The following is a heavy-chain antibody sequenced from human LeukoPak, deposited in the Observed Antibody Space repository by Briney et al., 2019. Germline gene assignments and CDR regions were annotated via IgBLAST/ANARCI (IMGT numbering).Heavy chain of an antibody. Sequence: GGSLRLSCAVSGFIFRSSGMNWVRQGPGKGLEWISVISSSGDTTNYADSVRGRFTASRDNSKNTLYLQMNSLRAEDTAIYYCVQGGWLDYWGQGTLVTVPS. CDR1: GFIFRSSG. D-gene: IGHD5-12*01. CDR2: ISSSGDTT. CDR3: VQGGWLDY. J-gene: IGHJ4*02. V-gene: IGHV3-23*01.